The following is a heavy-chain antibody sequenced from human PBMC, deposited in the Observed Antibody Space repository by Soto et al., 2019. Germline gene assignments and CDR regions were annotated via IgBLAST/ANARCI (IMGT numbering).Heavy chain of an antibody. CDR1: GGSFSGYD. D-gene: IGHD6-13*01. CDR2: INHSGST. Sequence: PSETLSLTSGVYGGSFSGYDWSWIRQPPGKGLEWIGEINHSGSTNYNPSLKSRVTISVDTSKNQFSLKLSSVTAADTAVYYCARGFRYSRSAAFDYWGQGTLVTVLL. J-gene: IGHJ4*02. V-gene: IGHV4-34*01. CDR3: ARGFRYSRSAAFDY.